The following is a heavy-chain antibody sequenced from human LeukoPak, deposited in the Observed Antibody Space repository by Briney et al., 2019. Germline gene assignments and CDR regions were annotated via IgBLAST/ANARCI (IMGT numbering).Heavy chain of an antibody. CDR2: IYYSGST. V-gene: IGHV4-39*01. CDR3: ARHVGYCSSTSCYRAHEYRYFDL. Sequence: SETLSLTCTVSGGSISSSSYYWGWIRQPPGKGLEWIGSIYYSGSTYYNPSLKSRVTISVDTSKNQFSLKLSSVTAADTAVYYCARHVGYCSSTSCYRAHEYRYFDLWGRGTLVTVSS. D-gene: IGHD2-2*01. CDR1: GGSISSSSYY. J-gene: IGHJ2*01.